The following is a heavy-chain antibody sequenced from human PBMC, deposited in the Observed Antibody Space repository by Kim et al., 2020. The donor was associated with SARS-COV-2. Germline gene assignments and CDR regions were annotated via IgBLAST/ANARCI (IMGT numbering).Heavy chain of an antibody. Sequence: GGSLRLSCAASGFTFSSYGMHWVRQAPGKGLEWVAVISYDGSNKYYADSVKGRFTISRDNSKNTLYLQMNSLRAEDTAVYYCAKGPSSSWPDYWGQGTLVTVSS. CDR2: ISYDGSNK. V-gene: IGHV3-30*18. D-gene: IGHD6-13*01. J-gene: IGHJ4*02. CDR1: GFTFSSYG. CDR3: AKGPSSSWPDY.